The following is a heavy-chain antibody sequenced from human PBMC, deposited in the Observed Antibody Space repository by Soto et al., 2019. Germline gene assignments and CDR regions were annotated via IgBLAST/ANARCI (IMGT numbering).Heavy chain of an antibody. CDR2: IVVGSGNT. CDR1: GFTFTSSA. V-gene: IGHV1-58*02. J-gene: IGHJ4*02. Sequence: SVKVSCKASGFTFTSSAMQWVRQARGQRLEWIGWIVVGSGNTNYAQKFQERVTITRDMSTSTAYMELSSLRSEDTAVYYCAAAGSYCSGGSCYSTHPLDYWGQGTLVTVSS. D-gene: IGHD2-15*01. CDR3: AAAGSYCSGGSCYSTHPLDY.